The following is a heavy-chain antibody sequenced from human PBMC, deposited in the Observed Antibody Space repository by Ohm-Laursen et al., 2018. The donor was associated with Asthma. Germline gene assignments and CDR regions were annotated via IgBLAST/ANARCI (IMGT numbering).Heavy chain of an antibody. Sequence: SLRLSCAASGFTFSSYSMNWVRQAPGKGLEWVSSISSSSSYIYYADSVKGRFTISRDNSKNTLYLQMNSLRAEDTAVYYCAREAGYCSGGSCYHYFDYWGQGTLVTVSS. V-gene: IGHV3-21*01. CDR1: GFTFSSYS. J-gene: IGHJ4*02. D-gene: IGHD2-15*01. CDR3: AREAGYCSGGSCYHYFDY. CDR2: ISSSSSYI.